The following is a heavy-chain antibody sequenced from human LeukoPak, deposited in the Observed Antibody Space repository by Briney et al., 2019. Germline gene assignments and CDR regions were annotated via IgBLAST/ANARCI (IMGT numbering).Heavy chain of an antibody. D-gene: IGHD6-13*01. V-gene: IGHV1-69*13. CDR1: GGTFSSYA. CDR2: IIPIFGTA. J-gene: IGHJ5*02. Sequence: SVKVSCKASGGTFSSYAISWVRQAPGQGLEWMGGIIPIFGTANYAQKFQGRVTITADESTSTAYMELSSLRSEDTAVYYCARYSSSWLNWFDPWGQGTLVTVSS. CDR3: ARYSSSWLNWFDP.